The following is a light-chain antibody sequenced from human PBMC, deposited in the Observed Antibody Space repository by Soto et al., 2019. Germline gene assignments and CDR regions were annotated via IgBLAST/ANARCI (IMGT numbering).Light chain of an antibody. J-gene: IGKJ3*01. CDR1: QSVSTN. V-gene: IGKV3D-15*01. CDR2: AAS. CDR3: QQYNTWPLT. Sequence: EIVLTQSPDTLSLSPGETAALSCRASQSVSTNYLAWYQHQPGQTPRLLIYAASSRATGIPDRFSGSGSGTEFTLTISSLQSEDFAVYYCQQYNTWPLTFGPGTKVDIK.